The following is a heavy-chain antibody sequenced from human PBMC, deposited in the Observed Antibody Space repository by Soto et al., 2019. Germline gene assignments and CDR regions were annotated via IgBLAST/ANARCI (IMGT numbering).Heavy chain of an antibody. V-gene: IGHV4-31*03. Sequence: QVQLQESGPGLVKPSQTLSLTCTVSGGSISSGGYYWSWIRQHPGKGLEWIVYIYYSGSTYYNPSLKSRVTISVDTSKNQFSLKLSSVTAADTAVYYCARDRRYYDSSGYPQGYYFDYWGQGTLVTVSS. CDR1: GGSISSGGYY. CDR3: ARDRRYYDSSGYPQGYYFDY. J-gene: IGHJ4*02. D-gene: IGHD3-22*01. CDR2: IYYSGST.